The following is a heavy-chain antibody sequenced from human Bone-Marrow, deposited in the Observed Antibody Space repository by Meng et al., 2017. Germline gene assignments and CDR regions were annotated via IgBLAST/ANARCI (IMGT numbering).Heavy chain of an antibody. CDR3: ARDPSNTSGRYAYFDY. CDR2: ISCYNGDT. Sequence: QVQLVQSGAEVKKPGASVKVSCKASGYTFTSYGISWIRQAPGQGLEWMGWISCYNGDTNYAQKFQGRVTMTTDTSTSTAYMDLRSLRSDDTAVYYCARDPSNTSGRYAYFDYWGQGTLVTVSS. D-gene: IGHD6-19*01. V-gene: IGHV1-18*01. CDR1: GYTFTSYG. J-gene: IGHJ4*02.